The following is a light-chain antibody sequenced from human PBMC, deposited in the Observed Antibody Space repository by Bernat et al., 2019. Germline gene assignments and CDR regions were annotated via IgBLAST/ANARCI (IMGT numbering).Light chain of an antibody. V-gene: IGLV2-14*03. CDR1: SSDVGGYTY. Sequence: QSALTQPASVSGSPGQSITISCTGTSSDVGGYTYVSWYQQDPGKVPKLLISDVSDRPSGVSNRFSGTNSANTASLTISGLQAEDEADYSCCSWTTGNVYVFGTGTKVTVL. CDR3: CSWTTGNVYV. J-gene: IGLJ1*01. CDR2: DVS.